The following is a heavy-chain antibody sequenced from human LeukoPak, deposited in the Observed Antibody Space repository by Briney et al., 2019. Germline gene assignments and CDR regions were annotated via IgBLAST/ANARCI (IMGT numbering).Heavy chain of an antibody. CDR2: INLNNGTT. J-gene: IGHJ4*02. D-gene: IGHD3-22*01. Sequence: GGSLRLSCAASGFTFSDYYMSWFRQAPGAGPEWLSYINLNNGTTYYADSVRGRFAISRDNTKNSLYLQMNSLRGEDTAVYYCVRAYSRGYSDDFDFWGQGTLVTVSS. CDR3: VRAYSRGYSDDFDF. CDR1: GFTFSDYY. V-gene: IGHV3-11*01.